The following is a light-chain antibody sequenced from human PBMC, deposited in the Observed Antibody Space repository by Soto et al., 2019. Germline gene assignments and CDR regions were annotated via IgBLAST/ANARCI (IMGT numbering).Light chain of an antibody. J-gene: IGKJ1*01. CDR2: AAS. CDR1: QDIRNG. V-gene: IGKV1-6*01. Sequence: GDRVTITCRASQDIRNGLGWYQQKPGKAPKLLIYAASSLQTGVPSRFSGSGSGTDFTLTISSLQPEDFATYYCLQDYRYPPWTFGQGTKV. CDR3: LQDYRYPPWT.